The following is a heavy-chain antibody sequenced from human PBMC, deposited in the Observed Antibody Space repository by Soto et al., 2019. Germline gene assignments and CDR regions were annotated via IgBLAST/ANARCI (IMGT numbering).Heavy chain of an antibody. V-gene: IGHV3-74*01. CDR3: ASRKVWCGESPLDY. D-gene: IGHD3-10*01. J-gene: IGHJ4*02. Sequence: EVQLVESGGGLVQPGGSLRLSCAASGFTFSSYWMHWVRQAPGKGLVWVSRLNSDGSSTSYADSVKGRFTISRVNAKNTLYLKMNRLGAEGTAVYAWASRKVWCGESPLDYWGQGTLVTVSS. CDR1: GFTFSSYW. CDR2: LNSDGSST.